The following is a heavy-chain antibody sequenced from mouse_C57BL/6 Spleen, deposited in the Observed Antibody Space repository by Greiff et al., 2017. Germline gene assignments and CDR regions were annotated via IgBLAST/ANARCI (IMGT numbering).Heavy chain of an antibody. D-gene: IGHD1-1*01. J-gene: IGHJ1*03. Sequence: VQLQQSGAELVRPGSSVKLSCKASGYTFTSYWMDWVKQRPGQGLEWIGNIYPSDSETHYNQKFKDKATLTVDKSSSTAYMQLSSLTSEDSAVYYCARDYGSSDGYFDVWGTGTTVTVSS. CDR2: IYPSDSET. CDR1: GYTFTSYW. CDR3: ARDYGSSDGYFDV. V-gene: IGHV1-61*01.